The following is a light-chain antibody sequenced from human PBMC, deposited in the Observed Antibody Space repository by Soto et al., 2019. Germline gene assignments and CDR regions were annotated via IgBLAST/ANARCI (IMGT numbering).Light chain of an antibody. CDR1: QDFINF. V-gene: IGKV1-9*01. Sequence: DIQLTQSPSFLSASIGDSVTITCRASQDFINFLAWYQQEPGRAPKLLMYDASTLQSGIPSRSSCSWSRTELTLTISSLQPEDFATYCCQHYNSYPEAFSQGTKEDIK. CDR2: DAS. J-gene: IGKJ1*01. CDR3: QHYNSYPEA.